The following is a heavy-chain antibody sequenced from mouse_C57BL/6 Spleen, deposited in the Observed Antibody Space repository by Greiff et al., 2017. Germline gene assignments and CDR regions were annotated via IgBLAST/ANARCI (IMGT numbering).Heavy chain of an antibody. D-gene: IGHD2-4*01. V-gene: IGHV1-81*01. CDR3: ARVPYDYDQRRAYFDY. Sequence: QVQLKESGAELARPGASVKLSCKASGYTFTSYGISWVKQRTGQGLEWIGEIYPRSGNTYYNEKFKGKATLTADKSSSTAYMELRSLTSEDSAVYFGARVPYDYDQRRAYFDYWGQGTTLTVSS. CDR1: GYTFTSYG. J-gene: IGHJ2*01. CDR2: IYPRSGNT.